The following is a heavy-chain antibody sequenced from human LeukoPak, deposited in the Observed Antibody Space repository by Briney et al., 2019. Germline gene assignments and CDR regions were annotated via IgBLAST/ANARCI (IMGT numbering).Heavy chain of an antibody. CDR2: ISYDGDNQ. J-gene: IGHJ4*02. CDR3: AKGHGLSGLRRYYFDY. CDR1: GFTFSSYG. D-gene: IGHD3-10*01. V-gene: IGHV3-30*18. Sequence: GGPLRLSCAVSGFTFSSYGMHWVRQAPGKGLEWVAVISYDGDNQYYADSVKGRFTISRDNSKNTLYLQMNSLRVEDTAVYYCAKGHGLSGLRRYYFDYWGQGNLVTVSS.